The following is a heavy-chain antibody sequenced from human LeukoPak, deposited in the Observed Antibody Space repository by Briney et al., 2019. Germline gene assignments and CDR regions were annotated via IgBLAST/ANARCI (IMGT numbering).Heavy chain of an antibody. CDR2: IIPIFGTA. Sequence: GASVKVSCKASGGTFVSYAISWVRQAPGQGLEWMGGIIPIFGTANYAQKFQGRVTITTDESTSTAYMELSSLRSEDTAVYYCAKEEASGSSHYYYYYGMDVWGQGTTVTVSS. V-gene: IGHV1-69*05. CDR3: AKEEASGSSHYYYYYGMDV. D-gene: IGHD1-26*01. J-gene: IGHJ6*02. CDR1: GGTFVSYA.